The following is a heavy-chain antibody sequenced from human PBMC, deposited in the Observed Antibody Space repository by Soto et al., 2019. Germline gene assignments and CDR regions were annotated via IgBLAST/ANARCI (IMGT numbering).Heavy chain of an antibody. CDR1: GFTFSSYS. D-gene: IGHD5-12*01. CDR2: ISSSSSYI. J-gene: IGHJ6*02. Sequence: EVQLVESGGGLVKPGGSLRLSCAASGFTFSSYSMNWVRQAPGKGLEWVSSISSSSSYIYYADSVKGRFTISRDNAKNSLYLQMNSLRAEDTAVYYCARDYSGYDSYYYYGMDVWGQGTTVTVSS. V-gene: IGHV3-21*01. CDR3: ARDYSGYDSYYYYGMDV.